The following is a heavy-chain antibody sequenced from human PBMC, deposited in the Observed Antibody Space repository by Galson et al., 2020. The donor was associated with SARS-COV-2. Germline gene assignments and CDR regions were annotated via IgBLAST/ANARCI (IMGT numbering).Heavy chain of an antibody. CDR3: ARVKDTTTGIYDFWSGYYPEPLDY. D-gene: IGHD3-3*01. CDR1: GFTFSSYS. J-gene: IGHJ4*02. Sequence: NSGGYLRLSCAASGFTFSSYSMNWVRQAPGKGLEWVSSISSSSSYIYYEDSVKGRFTISRDNAKNSLYLQMNSLRAEDTAVYYCARVKDTTTGIYDFWSGYYPEPLDYWGQGTLVTVSS. V-gene: IGHV3-21*01. CDR2: ISSSSSYI.